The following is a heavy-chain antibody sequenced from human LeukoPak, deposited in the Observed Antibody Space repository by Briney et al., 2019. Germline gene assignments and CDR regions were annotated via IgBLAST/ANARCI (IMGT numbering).Heavy chain of an antibody. J-gene: IGHJ4*02. Sequence: ASVKVSCKVSGYTLTELSMHWVRQAPGKGLEWMGGFDPEDGETIYAQKFQGRVTMTEDTSTDTAYMELSSLRSEDTAVYYCARDCGGDCPVDYWGQGTLVTVSS. D-gene: IGHD2-21*02. CDR1: GYTLTELS. CDR3: ARDCGGDCPVDY. V-gene: IGHV1-24*01. CDR2: FDPEDGET.